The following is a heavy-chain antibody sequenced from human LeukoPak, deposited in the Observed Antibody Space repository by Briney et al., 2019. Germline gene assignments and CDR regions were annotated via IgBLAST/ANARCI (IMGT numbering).Heavy chain of an antibody. CDR2: IGIDGDT. Sequence: GGSLRLSCAASGFTFSNFDMHWVRQATGKGLEWVSAIGIDGDTYYAGSVKGRFTISREDAKSSMFLQMNSLRAGDTAVYFCARGYDSGGSYLFDFWGQGTLVTVPS. CDR1: GFTFSNFD. J-gene: IGHJ4*02. D-gene: IGHD3-22*01. V-gene: IGHV3-13*01. CDR3: ARGYDSGGSYLFDF.